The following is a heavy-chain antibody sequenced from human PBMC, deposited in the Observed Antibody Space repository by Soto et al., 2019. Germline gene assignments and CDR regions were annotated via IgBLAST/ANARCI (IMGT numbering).Heavy chain of an antibody. V-gene: IGHV4-39*01. D-gene: IGHD2-15*01. Sequence: ETLSLTGTVSGGSINTNNYYWGWVRQPPGKGLEWIGSVFYNGTTYYSPSLKSRVTISLAPSRTQFSLKLESVTAADTAVYFCARLVVVSPVANAWGQGTLVTVSS. J-gene: IGHJ5*02. CDR1: GGSINTNNYY. CDR2: VFYNGTT. CDR3: ARLVVVSPVANA.